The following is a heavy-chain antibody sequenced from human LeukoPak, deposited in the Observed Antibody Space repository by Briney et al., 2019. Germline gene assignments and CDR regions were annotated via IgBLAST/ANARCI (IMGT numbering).Heavy chain of an antibody. D-gene: IGHD5-18*01. CDR3: ARASEEEGYTYAPYYYLMDV. Sequence: GGSLRLSCAASGFTFSSYGMHWVRQAPGKGLEWVAVISYDGSNKYYADSVKGRFTISRDNSRNTLYLQMNSLRADDSAVYYCARASEEEGYTYAPYYYLMDVWGQGTTVTVSS. CDR1: GFTFSSYG. V-gene: IGHV3-30*03. CDR2: ISYDGSNK. J-gene: IGHJ6*02.